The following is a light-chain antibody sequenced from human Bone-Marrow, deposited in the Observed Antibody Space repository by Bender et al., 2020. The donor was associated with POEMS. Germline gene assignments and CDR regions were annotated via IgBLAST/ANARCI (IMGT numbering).Light chain of an antibody. CDR1: SSDIGDYNY. CDR3: CSYAGAGTYV. CDR2: DVA. Sequence: QSALTQPASVSGSPGQSITISCTATSSDIGDYNYISWYQQHPDKAPKLVISDVATRPSGVSNRFSGSKSANTASLIISGLQSEDEADYYCCSYAGAGTYVFGTGTKVTVL. V-gene: IGLV2-14*03. J-gene: IGLJ1*01.